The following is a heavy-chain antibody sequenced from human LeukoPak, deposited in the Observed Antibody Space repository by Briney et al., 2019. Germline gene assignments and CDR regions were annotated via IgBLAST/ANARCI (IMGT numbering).Heavy chain of an antibody. J-gene: IGHJ4*02. CDR2: IKQDGSEK. Sequence: GGSLRLSCAGSGFILSSYWMSWVRQAPGKGLEWVANIKQDGSEKYYVDSVKGRFTISRDNAKNSLYLQMNRLRAEDTAVYYCAREGSQSASATYPGNDWGQGTLVTVSS. V-gene: IGHV3-7*01. D-gene: IGHD3-10*01. CDR3: AREGSQSASATYPGND. CDR1: GFILSSYW.